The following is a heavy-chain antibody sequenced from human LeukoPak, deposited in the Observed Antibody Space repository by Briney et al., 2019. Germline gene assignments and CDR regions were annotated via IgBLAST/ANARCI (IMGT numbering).Heavy chain of an antibody. J-gene: IGHJ6*02. D-gene: IGHD3-10*01. CDR1: GYTLTKYG. V-gene: IGHV1-18*04. CDR3: GRDYYYGTSASYNFGIDV. Sequence: GASVKVSGEASGYTLTKYGISWVRQAPGQGPEWMGWISGYNGNTNYAQKFQGRVTMTTDTSTSTAYMELRDLKSDDTAVYYCGRDYYYGTSASYNFGIDVWGQGTTVTVSS. CDR2: ISGYNGNT.